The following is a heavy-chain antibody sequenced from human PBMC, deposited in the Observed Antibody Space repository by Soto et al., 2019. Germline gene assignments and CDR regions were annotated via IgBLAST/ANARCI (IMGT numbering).Heavy chain of an antibody. J-gene: IGHJ3*01. V-gene: IGHV2-5*02. D-gene: IGHD6-13*01. CDR1: GFSLSTGGVG. CDR3: ARAYSSSWYVSNAFDV. CDR2: IYWDDDK. Sequence: QITLKESGPTLVKPTQTLTLTCTFSGFSLSTGGVGVGWIRQPPGKALECLALIYWDDDKHYSPSLKSRLTITKDTPNNQVVLTLTNLDPVDTATYYCARAYSSSWYVSNAFDVWGQGTMVTVSS.